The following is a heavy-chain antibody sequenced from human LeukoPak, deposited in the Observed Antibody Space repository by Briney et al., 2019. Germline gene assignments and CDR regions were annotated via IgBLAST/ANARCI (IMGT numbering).Heavy chain of an antibody. D-gene: IGHD2-8*02. CDR3: AKDDGGVATLNY. J-gene: IGHJ4*02. V-gene: IGHV3-30*18. CDR1: GFTLSSYG. Sequence: GRSLRLSCAASGFTLSSYGMHWVRQAPGKGLEWVAVISYDGSNKYYADSVKGRFTISRDNSKNTLYLQMNSLRAEDTAVYYCAKDDGGVATLNYWGQGTLVTVSS. CDR2: ISYDGSNK.